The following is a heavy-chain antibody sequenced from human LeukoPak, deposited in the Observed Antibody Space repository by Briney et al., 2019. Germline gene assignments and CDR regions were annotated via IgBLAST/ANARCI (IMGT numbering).Heavy chain of an antibody. Sequence: SQTLSLTCTVSGGCISSGGYYCSWIRQHPGKGLEWIRYIYYSGSTYYNPSLKSRVTISVDTSKNQFSLKLSSVTAADTAVYYCARAGIAAAGGDYWGQGTLVTVSS. V-gene: IGHV4-31*03. CDR1: GGCISSGGYY. D-gene: IGHD6-13*01. CDR2: IYYSGST. CDR3: ARAGIAAAGGDY. J-gene: IGHJ4*02.